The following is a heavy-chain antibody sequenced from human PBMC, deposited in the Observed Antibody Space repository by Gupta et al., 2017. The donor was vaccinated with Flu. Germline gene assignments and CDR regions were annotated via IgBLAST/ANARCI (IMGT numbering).Heavy chain of an antibody. V-gene: IGHV4-59*12. CDR1: GASITSDF. Sequence: QVQLQESGPGLVKPSETLSLTCAVSGASITSDFWSWIRQSPGKRPEWIGYGHYSGSNNSNPSRKRRVTISVDPSKSQLALRLSSVRAEETDVYYCARGACMSGRSQESYLDYWVQGILVTV. D-gene: IGHD2-8*01. J-gene: IGHJ4*02. CDR2: GHYSGSN. CDR3: ARGACMSGRSQESYLDY.